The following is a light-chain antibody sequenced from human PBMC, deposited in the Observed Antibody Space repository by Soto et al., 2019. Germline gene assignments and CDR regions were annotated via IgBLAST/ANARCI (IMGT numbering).Light chain of an antibody. CDR2: LGS. Sequence: DIVMTQSPLSLPVTPGEPASISCRSSQSLLHSNGYNYLDWYLQKPGQSPQLLIYLGSNRASEVPDRFSGSGSGTDITLKISRVEAEDVGVYYCMQALQTPYTFGQGTKLEIK. J-gene: IGKJ2*01. CDR3: MQALQTPYT. CDR1: QSLLHSNGYNY. V-gene: IGKV2-28*01.